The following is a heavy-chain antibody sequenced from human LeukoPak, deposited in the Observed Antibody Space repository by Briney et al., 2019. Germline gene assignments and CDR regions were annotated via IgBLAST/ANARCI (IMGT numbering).Heavy chain of an antibody. CDR2: IYSGGST. D-gene: IGHD6-13*01. J-gene: IGHJ4*02. Sequence: GGSLRLSCAASGFTFSSYAMSWVRQAPGKGLEWDSVIYSGGSTYYADSVKGRFTISRDNTKNTLYLQINSLRAEDTAVYYCARESAAAAGLPGFDYWGQGTLVTVSS. CDR3: ARESAAAAGLPGFDY. CDR1: GFTFSSYA. V-gene: IGHV3-66*01.